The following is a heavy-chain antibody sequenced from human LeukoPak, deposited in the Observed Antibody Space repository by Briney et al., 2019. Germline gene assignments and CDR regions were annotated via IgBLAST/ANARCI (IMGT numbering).Heavy chain of an antibody. D-gene: IGHD4-17*01. CDR2: IYTSGTT. J-gene: IGHJ6*02. CDR3: ARADPTVTTGCMDV. V-gene: IGHV4-4*07. Sequence: SETLSLTCSVSGDSIRNYYWSWIRQPAGKGLEWIGRIYTSGTTDYNPSLKSRLTISVDTSKNQFSLKMSSVTAADTAVYYCARADPTVTTGCMDVWGQGTTVTVSS. CDR1: GDSIRNYY.